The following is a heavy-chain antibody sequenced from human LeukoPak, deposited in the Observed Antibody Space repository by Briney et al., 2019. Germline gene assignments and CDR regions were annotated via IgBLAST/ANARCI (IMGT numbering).Heavy chain of an antibody. CDR2: ISYIGTT. J-gene: IGHJ3*02. D-gene: IGHD4-17*01. V-gene: IGHV4-59*01. Sequence: SETLSLTCTVSGGSISSYYWSWIRQPPGKGLEWIGYISYIGTTNYNPSLKSRVTISIDTSKNQFSLKLSSVTTADTAVYYCARDLVTVTKGFDIWGRGTMVSVSS. CDR3: ARDLVTVTKGFDI. CDR1: GGSISSYY.